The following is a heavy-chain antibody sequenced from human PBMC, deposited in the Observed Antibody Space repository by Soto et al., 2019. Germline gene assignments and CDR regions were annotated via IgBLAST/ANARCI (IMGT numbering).Heavy chain of an antibody. CDR1: GFTVSSNY. CDR3: ARDSDYYGSGADAFDI. J-gene: IGHJ3*02. V-gene: IGHV3-66*01. Sequence: EVQLVESGGGLVQPGGSLRLSCAASGFTVSSNYMSWVRQAPGKGLEWVSVIYSGGSTYYADSVKGRFTISRDNSKNTLYLQRNSLRAEDTAVYYCARDSDYYGSGADAFDIWGQGTMVTVSS. D-gene: IGHD3-10*01. CDR2: IYSGGST.